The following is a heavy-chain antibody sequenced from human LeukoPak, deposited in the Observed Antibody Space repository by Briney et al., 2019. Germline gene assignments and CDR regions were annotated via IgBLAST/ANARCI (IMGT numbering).Heavy chain of an antibody. Sequence: PSETLSLTCTVSGGSISSSSYYWAWIRQAPGKGLEWIGNIYHTGSTYYNPSLKSRVTIFVDTPKNHYSLKLTSVTAADTAVYDCARVWEPKGTGTYYFDYWGQGALVTVSS. CDR1: GGSISSSSYY. CDR3: ARVWEPKGTGTYYFDY. V-gene: IGHV4-39*02. CDR2: IYHTGST. D-gene: IGHD1-26*01. J-gene: IGHJ4*02.